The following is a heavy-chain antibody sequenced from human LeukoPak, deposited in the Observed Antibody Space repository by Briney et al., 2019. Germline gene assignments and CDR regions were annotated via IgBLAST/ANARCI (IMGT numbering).Heavy chain of an antibody. V-gene: IGHV4-59*01. J-gene: IGHJ4*02. CDR2: IYYTGST. CDR1: GGSIDSYY. CDR3: ARVYQSAEYYFDY. D-gene: IGHD2-2*01. Sequence: SETLSLTCTASGGSIDSYYWSWIRQPPGKGLEWIGYIYYTGSTEYHPSLKSRVTISLDTSKNQFSLKLTSVTAADTAVYYCARVYQSAEYYFDYWGQGNLVSVSS.